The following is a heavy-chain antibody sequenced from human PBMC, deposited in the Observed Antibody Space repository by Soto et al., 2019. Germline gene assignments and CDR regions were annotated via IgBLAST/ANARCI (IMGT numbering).Heavy chain of an antibody. D-gene: IGHD3-10*01. Sequence: SVKVYCKASGGTFSSYAISWVRQAPGQGLEWMGGIIPIFGTANYAQKFQGRVTITADKSTSTAYMELSSLRSEDTAVYYCARARITGGGRYWYFDLWGRGTLVTVSS. CDR2: IIPIFGTA. CDR1: GGTFSSYA. J-gene: IGHJ2*01. V-gene: IGHV1-69*06. CDR3: ARARITGGGRYWYFDL.